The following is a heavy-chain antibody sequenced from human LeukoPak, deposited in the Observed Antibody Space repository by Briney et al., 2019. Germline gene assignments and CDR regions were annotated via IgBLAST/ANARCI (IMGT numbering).Heavy chain of an antibody. V-gene: IGHV4-39*01. D-gene: IGHD6-13*01. CDR3: ARHELPGIAAAGIDY. CDR2: IYYSGST. J-gene: IGHJ4*02. Sequence: SETLSLICTVSGGSISSSSYYWGWIRQPPGKGLEWIGSIYYSGSTYYNPSLKSRVTISVDTSKNQFSLKLSSVTAADTAVYYCARHELPGIAAAGIDYWGQGTLVTVSS. CDR1: GGSISSSSYY.